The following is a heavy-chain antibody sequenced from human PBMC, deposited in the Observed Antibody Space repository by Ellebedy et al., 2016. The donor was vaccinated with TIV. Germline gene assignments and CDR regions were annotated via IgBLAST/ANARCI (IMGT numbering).Heavy chain of an antibody. CDR1: GFTFDDYG. Sequence: SLKISCAASGFTFDDYGMHWVRQAPGKGLEWVSGISWNSGKIGYADSVKGRFTISRDNAKNSMYLQMNSLRVEDTAVYYCAKEISGLRITGTTLADYYGMDVWGQGTTVTVSS. CDR3: AKEISGLRITGTTLADYYGMDV. J-gene: IGHJ6*02. D-gene: IGHD1-7*01. CDR2: ISWNSGKI. V-gene: IGHV3-9*01.